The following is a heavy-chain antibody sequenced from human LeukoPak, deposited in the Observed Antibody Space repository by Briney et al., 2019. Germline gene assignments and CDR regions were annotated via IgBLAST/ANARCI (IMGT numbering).Heavy chain of an antibody. CDR2: ISAYNGNT. CDR1: GYTFTSYG. V-gene: IGHV1-18*01. D-gene: IGHD6-6*01. Sequence: ASVKVSCKASGYTFTSYGISWVRQAPGQGLEWMGWISAYNGNTNYAQKLQGRVTMTTDTSTSTAYMELRSLRSDDTAVYYCARDPWGSYSSSDPFDYWGQGTLVTASS. J-gene: IGHJ4*02. CDR3: ARDPWGSYSSSDPFDY.